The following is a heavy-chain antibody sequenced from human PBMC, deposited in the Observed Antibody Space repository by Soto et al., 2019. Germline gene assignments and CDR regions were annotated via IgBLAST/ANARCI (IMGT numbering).Heavy chain of an antibody. Sequence: EVQLLDSGGGLVQPGGSLRLSCAASGFSFSSHVMRWVRQAPGKGLEWVSSISGSGGGTYYADSVKGRFIISRDNSTTTLDLQMSSLRVEDTTVYYFAEGGCASWGQGTVVTVSS. CDR1: GFSFSSHV. CDR3: AEGGCAS. CDR2: ISGSGGGT. V-gene: IGHV3-23*01. J-gene: IGHJ5*01.